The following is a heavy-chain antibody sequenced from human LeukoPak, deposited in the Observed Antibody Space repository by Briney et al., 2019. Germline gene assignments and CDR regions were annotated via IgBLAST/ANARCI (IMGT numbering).Heavy chain of an antibody. CDR1: GGSISSSSYY. CDR3: ANGPGYSSGWYWFLQLDY. Sequence: SETLSLTCTVSGGSISSSSYYWGWIRQPPGKGLEWIGSIYYSGSTYYNPSLKSRVTISVDTSKNQFSLKLSSVTAADTAVYYSANGPGYSSGWYWFLQLDYWGQGTLVTVSS. CDR2: IYYSGST. J-gene: IGHJ4*02. D-gene: IGHD6-19*01. V-gene: IGHV4-39*01.